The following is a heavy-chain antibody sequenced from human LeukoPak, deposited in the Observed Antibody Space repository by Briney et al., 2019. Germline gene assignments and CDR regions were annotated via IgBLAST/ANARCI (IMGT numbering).Heavy chain of an antibody. V-gene: IGHV4-61*02. CDR1: GGSISSGGYY. CDR2: IYTSGST. Sequence: SETLSLTCTVSGGSISSGGYYWSWIRQPPGKGLEWIGRIYTSGSTNYNPSLKSRVTMSVDTSKNQFSLKLSSVTAADTAVYYCAREQHTSQDYWGQGTLVTVSS. CDR3: AREQHTSQDY. J-gene: IGHJ4*02. D-gene: IGHD6-13*01.